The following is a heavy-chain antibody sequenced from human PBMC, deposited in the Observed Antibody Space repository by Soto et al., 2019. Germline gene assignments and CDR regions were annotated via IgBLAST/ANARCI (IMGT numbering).Heavy chain of an antibody. CDR3: ARDSFSRDYGDDPYNWFDP. CDR2: IIPIFGTA. D-gene: IGHD4-17*01. J-gene: IGHJ5*02. V-gene: IGHV1-69*13. CDR1: GGTFSSYA. Sequence: ASVKVSCKASGGTFSSYAISWVRQAPGQGLEWMGGIIPIFGTANYAQKFQGRVTITADESTSTAYMELSSLRSEDTAVYYCARDSFSRDYGDDPYNWFDPWGQGTLVTVSS.